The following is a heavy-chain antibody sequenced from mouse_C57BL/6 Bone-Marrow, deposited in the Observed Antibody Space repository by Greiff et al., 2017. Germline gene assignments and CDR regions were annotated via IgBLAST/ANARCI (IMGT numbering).Heavy chain of an antibody. CDR1: GFTFSSYG. Sequence: EVQLVESGGDLVKPGGSLKLSCAASGFTFSSYGMSWVRQTPDQGLEWVATIRRGGGYTYYPDSVKARSTISRDNASNTLYLQLSSLKSEDTSMDYCGRQNSSYGEYAMDYWGQGTTLTVSS. D-gene: IGHD1-1*01. CDR2: IRRGGGYT. J-gene: IGHJ4*01. V-gene: IGHV5-6*01. CDR3: GRQNSSYGEYAMDY.